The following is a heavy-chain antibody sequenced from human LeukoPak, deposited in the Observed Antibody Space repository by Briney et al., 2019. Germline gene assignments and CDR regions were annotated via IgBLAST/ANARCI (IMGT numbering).Heavy chain of an antibody. CDR1: GFTVSSNY. D-gene: IGHD3-22*01. J-gene: IGHJ4*02. CDR2: IYSGGST. V-gene: IGHV3-66*01. CDR3: ARDLFYYDSSGYPPGY. Sequence: PGGSLRLSCAASGFTVSSNYMSWVRQAPGKGLEWVSVIYSGGSTYYADSVKGRFTISRDNSKNTLYLQMNSLRAEDTAVYYCARDLFYYDSSGYPPGYWGQGTLVTVSS.